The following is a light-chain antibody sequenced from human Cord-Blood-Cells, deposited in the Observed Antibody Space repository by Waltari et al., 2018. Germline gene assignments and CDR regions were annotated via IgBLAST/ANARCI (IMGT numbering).Light chain of an antibody. CDR2: EVS. CDR1: SSDVGGYNY. Sequence: QSALTQPPSASGSPGQSVTISCTGTSSDVGGYNYVSWYQQHPGKAPKLMIYEVSKRPAGVPDRFSGSNSGNTASLTVSGLQAEDEADYYCSSYAGSNRVFGGGTKLTVL. J-gene: IGLJ3*02. CDR3: SSYAGSNRV. V-gene: IGLV2-8*01.